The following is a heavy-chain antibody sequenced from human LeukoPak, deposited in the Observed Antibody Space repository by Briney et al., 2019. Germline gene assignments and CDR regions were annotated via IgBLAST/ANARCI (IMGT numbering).Heavy chain of an antibody. CDR1: GFTFIA. J-gene: IGHJ4*02. D-gene: IGHD3-10*01. CDR3: AKWFRGSGSDRFYDK. Sequence: GESLRLSCAASGFTFIAVDWDRQAPGMGLGWVSTINSVDDTYYSESVRGRFTVSRDKSKNTVYLHMNSLRAEDTAVYHCAKWFRGSGSDRFYDKWGQGTLVTVSS. CDR2: INSVDDT. V-gene: IGHV3-23*01.